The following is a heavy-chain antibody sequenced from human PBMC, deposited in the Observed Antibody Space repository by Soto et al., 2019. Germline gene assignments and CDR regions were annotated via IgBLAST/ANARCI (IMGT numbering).Heavy chain of an antibody. CDR1: GGSISSYY. Sequence: SETLSLTCTVSGGSISSYYWSWIRQPPGKGLEWIGYIYYSGSTNYNPSLKSRVTISVDTSKNQFSLKLSSVTAADTAVYYCARANYGMDVWGQGTTVTVSS. J-gene: IGHJ6*02. CDR2: IYYSGST. V-gene: IGHV4-59*01. CDR3: ARANYGMDV.